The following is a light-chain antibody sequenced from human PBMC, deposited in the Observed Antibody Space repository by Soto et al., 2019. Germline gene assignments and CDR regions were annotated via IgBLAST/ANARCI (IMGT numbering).Light chain of an antibody. CDR1: SSDVGGYNY. Sequence: QSVLTQPPSASGSPGQSVTISCSGTSSDVGGYNYVSWYQQHPGKAPKLMIYEVSKRPSGVPDRFSGSKSGNTASLTVSGLHAEDEADYYCSSYAGSNNHVVFGGGTKVTVL. CDR3: SSYAGSNNHVV. V-gene: IGLV2-8*01. J-gene: IGLJ2*01. CDR2: EVS.